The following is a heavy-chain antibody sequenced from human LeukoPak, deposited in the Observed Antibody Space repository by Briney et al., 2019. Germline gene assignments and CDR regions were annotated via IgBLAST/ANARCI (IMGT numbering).Heavy chain of an antibody. V-gene: IGHV3-30*18. D-gene: IGHD2/OR15-2a*01. CDR1: GFTFSNSG. Sequence: GGSLRLSCAASGFTFSNSGMHWVRQAPGRGLWWVSFISNDVNTKYYAVSVKGRFTISRDNSKNTLYLQMNGLRPEDTALYYCAKVVYEGDGAFDSWGQGTLVTVSS. CDR2: ISNDVNTK. J-gene: IGHJ4*02. CDR3: AKVVYEGDGAFDS.